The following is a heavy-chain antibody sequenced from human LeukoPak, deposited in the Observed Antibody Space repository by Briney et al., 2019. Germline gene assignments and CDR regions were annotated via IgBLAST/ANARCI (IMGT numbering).Heavy chain of an antibody. J-gene: IGHJ4*02. CDR1: GFTFSSYG. Sequence: PGGSLRLSCAASGFTFSSYGMHWVRQAPGKGLEWVAVIWYDGSNKYYADSVKGRFTISRDNSKNTLYLQMNSLRAEDTAVYYCAKGLAPSLFDYWGQGTLVTVSS. CDR3: AKGLAPSLFDY. V-gene: IGHV3-33*06. CDR2: IWYDGSNK.